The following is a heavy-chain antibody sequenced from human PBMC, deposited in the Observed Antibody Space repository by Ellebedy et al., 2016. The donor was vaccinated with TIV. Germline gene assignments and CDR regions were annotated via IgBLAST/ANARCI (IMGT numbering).Heavy chain of an antibody. CDR3: ARDSRGYSGNDY. CDR1: GYTFTGYD. CDR2: ISAYNGNT. D-gene: IGHD1-26*01. Sequence: ASVKVSXKTSGYTFTGYDITWVRQAPGQGLEWMGWISAYNGNTNYAQKLQGRVTMTTDTSTSTAYMELRSLRSDDTAVYYCARDSRGYSGNDYWGQGTLVTVSS. V-gene: IGHV1-18*01. J-gene: IGHJ4*02.